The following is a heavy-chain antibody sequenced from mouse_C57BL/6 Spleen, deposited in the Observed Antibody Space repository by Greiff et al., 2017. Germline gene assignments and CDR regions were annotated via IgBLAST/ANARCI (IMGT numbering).Heavy chain of an antibody. D-gene: IGHD1-2*01. CDR1: GYTFTSYW. J-gene: IGHJ2*01. CDR3: ARHYYGDDY. CDR2: IYPGSGST. Sequence: QVQLKQSGAELVKPGASVKMSCKASGYTFTSYWITWVKQRPGQGLEWIGDIYPGSGSTNYNEKFKSKATLTVDTSSSTAYMQLSSLTSEDSAVYYCARHYYGDDYWGQGTTLTVSS. V-gene: IGHV1-55*01.